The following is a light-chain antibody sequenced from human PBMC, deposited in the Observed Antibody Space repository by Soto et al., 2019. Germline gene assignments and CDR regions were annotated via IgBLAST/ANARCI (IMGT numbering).Light chain of an antibody. CDR1: QSISSW. CDR3: QLYNACTPRNA. J-gene: IGKJ5*01. Sequence: DIQTTQSPSTLSASVGDSVAITCRASQSISSWLAWYQQKPGKAPKLLIYKASSLESGVPSRFSGSGSGTEFTLTISSLQPDDWATEYCQLYNACTPRNAFGQGTRPQ. V-gene: IGKV1-5*03. CDR2: KAS.